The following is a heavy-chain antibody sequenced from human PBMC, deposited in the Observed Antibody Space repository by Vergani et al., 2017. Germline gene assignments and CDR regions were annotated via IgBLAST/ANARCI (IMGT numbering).Heavy chain of an antibody. CDR2: ISYDGTQK. Sequence: QVHLVESGGGVVQPGRSLRLSCVVSGFTSSYYGMHWVRQAPGKGLEWVEVISYDGTQKYYADSVKGRFTISRDKSKSTLYLQMNSLRTEDTAVYYCATKSCGTPGCQIGYFREWGQGTLVTVSS. CDR1: GFTSSYYG. D-gene: IGHD1-1*01. J-gene: IGHJ1*01. CDR3: ATKSCGTPGCQIGYFRE. V-gene: IGHV3-30*03.